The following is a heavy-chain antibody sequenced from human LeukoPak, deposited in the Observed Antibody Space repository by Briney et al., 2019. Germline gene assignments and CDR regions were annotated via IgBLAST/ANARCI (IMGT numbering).Heavy chain of an antibody. CDR3: ARVAVAGSSGLDY. Sequence: GGSLRLSRAASEFSVSGDYMTWVRQAPGKGLEWVSVIYSGGSTYYADSVKGRFTISGDNSKNTLYLQMNSLRAEDTAVYYCARVAVAGSSGLDYWGQGTLVTVSS. CDR1: EFSVSGDY. CDR2: IYSGGST. J-gene: IGHJ4*02. V-gene: IGHV3-66*01. D-gene: IGHD6-19*01.